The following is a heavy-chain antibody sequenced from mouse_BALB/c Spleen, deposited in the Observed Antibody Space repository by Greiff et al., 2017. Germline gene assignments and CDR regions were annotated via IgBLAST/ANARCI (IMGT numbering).Heavy chain of an antibody. Sequence: VQLKQSGPELVKPGASVKVSCKASGYAFTSYNMYWVKQSHGKSLEWIGYIDPYNGGTSYNQKFKGKATLTVDKSSSTAYMHLNSLTSEDSAVYYCARGGYYGTFYYFDYWGQGTTLTVSS. CDR2: IDPYNGGT. CDR1: GYAFTSYN. V-gene: IGHV1S135*01. J-gene: IGHJ2*01. D-gene: IGHD1-1*01. CDR3: ARGGYYGTFYYFDY.